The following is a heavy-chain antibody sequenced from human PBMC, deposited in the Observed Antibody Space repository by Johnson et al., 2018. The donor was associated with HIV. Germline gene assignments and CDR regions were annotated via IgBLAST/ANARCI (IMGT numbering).Heavy chain of an antibody. Sequence: VQLVESGGGVVQPGRSLRLSCAASGITFSSYAMHWVRQAPGKGLEWVAVISYDGSNKYYADSVKGRFTISRDNSKNTLYLQMNSLRAEDTAVYYCARVRSSSAYAFDIWGQGTMVTVSS. CDR1: GITFSSYA. CDR3: ARVRSSSAYAFDI. V-gene: IGHV3-30*04. D-gene: IGHD6-13*01. CDR2: ISYDGSNK. J-gene: IGHJ3*02.